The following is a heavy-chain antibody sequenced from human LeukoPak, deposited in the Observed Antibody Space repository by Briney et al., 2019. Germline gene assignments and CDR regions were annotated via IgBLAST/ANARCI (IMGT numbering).Heavy chain of an antibody. CDR2: IYYSGST. CDR1: GGSISSYY. CDR3: ASSRRDGYNAYYYMDV. Sequence: SETLSLTGTVSGGSISSYYWSWIRQPPGKGLEWIGYIYYSGSTNYNPSLKSRVTISVDTSKNQFSLKLSSVTAADTAVYYCASSRRDGYNAYYYMDVWGKGTTVTISS. V-gene: IGHV4-59*01. D-gene: IGHD5-24*01. J-gene: IGHJ6*03.